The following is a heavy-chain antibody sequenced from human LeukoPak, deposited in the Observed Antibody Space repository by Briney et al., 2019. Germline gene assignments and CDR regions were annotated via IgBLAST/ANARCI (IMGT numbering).Heavy chain of an antibody. CDR2: ISYEGSNK. Sequence: PGRSLRLSCAASGFIFSSYAMHWVRQAPGKGLEWVAVISYEGSNKYYTDSVKGRFNISRDNSKNTLYLQMSSLRAEDTAVYYCARDGVGLYCSSTSCYYYYLDVWGKGTTVTVSS. CDR3: ARDGVGLYCSSTSCYYYYLDV. V-gene: IGHV3-30-3*01. D-gene: IGHD2-2*01. CDR1: GFIFSSYA. J-gene: IGHJ6*03.